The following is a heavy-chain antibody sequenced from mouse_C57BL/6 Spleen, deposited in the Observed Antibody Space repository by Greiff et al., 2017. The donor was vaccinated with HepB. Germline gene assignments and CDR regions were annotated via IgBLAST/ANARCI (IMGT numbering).Heavy chain of an antibody. V-gene: IGHV5-6*02. CDR1: GFTFSSYG. CDR3: ARQEGGAY. CDR2: ISSGGSYT. J-gene: IGHJ3*01. Sequence: VKLVESGGDLVKPGGSLKLSCAASGFTFSSYGMSWVRQTPDKRLEWVATISSGGSYTYYPGSVKGRFTISRDNAKNTLYLQMSSLKSEDTAMYYCARQEGGAYWGQGTLVTVSA.